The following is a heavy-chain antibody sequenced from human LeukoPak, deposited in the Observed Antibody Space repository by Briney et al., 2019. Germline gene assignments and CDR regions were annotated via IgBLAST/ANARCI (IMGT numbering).Heavy chain of an antibody. Sequence: SETLSLTCTVSGGSINSSSYYWGWIRQPPGKGLEWIGSIYYSGSTYYNPSLKSRVTISVDTSKNQFSLKLSSVTAADTAVYYCARLVAAAPYYGMDVWGQGTTVTVSS. CDR2: IYYSGST. V-gene: IGHV4-39*01. CDR3: ARLVAAAPYYGMDV. CDR1: GGSINSSSYY. D-gene: IGHD6-13*01. J-gene: IGHJ6*02.